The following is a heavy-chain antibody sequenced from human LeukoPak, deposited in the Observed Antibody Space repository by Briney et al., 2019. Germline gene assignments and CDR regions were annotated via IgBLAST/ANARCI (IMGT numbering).Heavy chain of an antibody. J-gene: IGHJ4*02. CDR3: ARRGIAAADSLDY. Sequence: GESLKISCQGSGYSFTNYWIGWVRQMPGRGLEWMGLINPEDSDTRYTLSFQGQVTLSADKSIRAAYLQWGSLKASDTAMYYCARRGIAAADSLDYWGQGTLVTVSS. V-gene: IGHV5-51*01. CDR1: GYSFTNYW. D-gene: IGHD6-13*01. CDR2: INPEDSDT.